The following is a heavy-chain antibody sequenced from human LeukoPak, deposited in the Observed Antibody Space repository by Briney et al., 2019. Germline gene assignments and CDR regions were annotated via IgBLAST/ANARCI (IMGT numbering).Heavy chain of an antibody. J-gene: IGHJ4*02. CDR2: INHSGST. CDR3: ARGGGYSYGLNFDY. V-gene: IGHV4-34*01. CDR1: GGSFRGYY. Sequence: TASETLSLTCAVYGGSFRGYYWSWIRQPPGKGLEWIGEINHSGSTNYNPSLKSRVTISVDTSKNQFSLKLSSVTAADTAVYYCARGGGYSYGLNFDYWGQGTLVTVSS. D-gene: IGHD5-18*01.